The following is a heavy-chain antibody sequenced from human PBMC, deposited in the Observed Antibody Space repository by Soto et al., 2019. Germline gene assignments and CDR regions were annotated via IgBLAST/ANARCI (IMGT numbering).Heavy chain of an antibody. V-gene: IGHV1-3*01. J-gene: IGHJ5*02. CDR2: INAGNGNT. CDR3: ARGALLGPNWFDP. D-gene: IGHD1-26*01. CDR1: GYTFTSYA. Sequence: ASVKVSCKASGYTFTSYAMHWVRQAPGQRLEWLGWINAGNGNTKYSQKLQGRVTITRDTSASTAYMELSSLRSEDTAVYYCARGALLGPNWFDPWGQGTLVTVSS.